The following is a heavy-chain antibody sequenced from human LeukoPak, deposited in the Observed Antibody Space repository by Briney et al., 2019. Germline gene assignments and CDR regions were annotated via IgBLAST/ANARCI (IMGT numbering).Heavy chain of an antibody. V-gene: IGHV3-53*01. D-gene: IGHD2-2*01. CDR1: GFTVSSNY. CDR3: AKLPPRYCSSTSCYELDYFDY. J-gene: IGHJ4*02. CDR2: IYSGGST. Sequence: PGGSLRLSCAASGFTVSSNYMSWVRQAPGKGLEWVSVIYSGGSTYYADSVKGRFTISRDNSKNTLYLQMNSLRAEDTAVYYCAKLPPRYCSSTSCYELDYFDYWGQGTLVTVSS.